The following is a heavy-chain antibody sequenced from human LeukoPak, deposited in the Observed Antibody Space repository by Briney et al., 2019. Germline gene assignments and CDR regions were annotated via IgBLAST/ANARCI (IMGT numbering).Heavy chain of an antibody. D-gene: IGHD5/OR15-5a*01. V-gene: IGHV3-30-3*01. CDR1: GITLSSYD. Sequence: GRSLRLSCAASGITLSSYDMHWVRPAPGKALEWVAVISYDGSNKDYADSVKGRFTISRDNSKNTLDLQMNSLRAEDTAVYYCARAAVSSPGDVWGQGTTVTVSS. J-gene: IGHJ6*02. CDR2: ISYDGSNK. CDR3: ARAAVSSPGDV.